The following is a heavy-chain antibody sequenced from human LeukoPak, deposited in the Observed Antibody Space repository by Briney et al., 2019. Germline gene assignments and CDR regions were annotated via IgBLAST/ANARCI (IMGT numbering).Heavy chain of an antibody. V-gene: IGHV4-61*01. CDR2: IYYSGST. D-gene: IGHD2-2*01. J-gene: IGHJ6*02. Sequence: SETLSLTCTVSGGSVSSGSYYWSWIRQPPGKGLEWIGYIYYSGSTNYNPSLKSRVTISVDTSKNQFSLKLGSVTAADTAVYYCARQLPQSYYYYYGMDVWGQGTTVTVSS. CDR3: ARQLPQSYYYYYGMDV. CDR1: GGSVSSGSYY.